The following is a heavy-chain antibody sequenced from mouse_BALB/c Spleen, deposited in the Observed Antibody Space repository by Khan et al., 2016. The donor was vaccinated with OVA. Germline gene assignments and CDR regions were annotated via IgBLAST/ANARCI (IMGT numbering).Heavy chain of an antibody. D-gene: IGHD2-1*01. V-gene: IGHV1S132*01. J-gene: IGHJ3*01. Sequence: QVQLQQSGAELVKPGASVKLSCKTSGYTFTNYWIQWVKQRPGQSLGWIGQIFPGTGTTYSNENFKAKATLTVDTSSSTAYMHLSSLTSEDSAVYFCARGYFGNYEFAYWGQGALVTVSA. CDR3: ARGYFGNYEFAY. CDR1: GYTFTNYW. CDR2: IFPGTGTT.